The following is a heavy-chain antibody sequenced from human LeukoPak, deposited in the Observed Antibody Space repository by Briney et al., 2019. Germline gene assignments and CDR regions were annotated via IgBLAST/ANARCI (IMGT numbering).Heavy chain of an antibody. J-gene: IGHJ4*02. CDR2: ITSDGTAT. V-gene: IGHV3-74*01. CDR1: GFTFSNYW. Sequence: VQPGGSLRLSCVASGFTFSNYWMHWVRRAPGKGLVWVSRITSDGTATTYADSVKGRFTISRDNAKNTLYLQMNSLRVEDTALYYCARGYNYANDFDSWGQGTLVSVSS. CDR3: ARGYNYANDFDS. D-gene: IGHD5-24*01.